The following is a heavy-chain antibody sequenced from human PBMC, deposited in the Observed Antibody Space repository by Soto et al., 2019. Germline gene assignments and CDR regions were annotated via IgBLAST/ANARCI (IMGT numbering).Heavy chain of an antibody. CDR1: GVSFSGYY. Sequence: SETLSLTCAVYGVSFSGYYWSWIRQPPGKGLEWIGEINHSGSTNYNPSLKSRVTISVDTSKNQFSLKLSSVTAADTAVYYCARGSAAAPFDPWGQGTLVTVSS. J-gene: IGHJ5*02. D-gene: IGHD6-13*01. V-gene: IGHV4-34*01. CDR2: INHSGST. CDR3: ARGSAAAPFDP.